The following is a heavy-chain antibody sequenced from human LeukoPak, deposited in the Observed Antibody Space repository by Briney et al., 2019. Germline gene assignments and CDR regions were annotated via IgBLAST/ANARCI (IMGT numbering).Heavy chain of an antibody. Sequence: GAAVKVSCKASGYTFTTYNIHWVRQAPGQGLEWMGIINPSGGSTSYAQKFQGRVTMTRDTSTSTVFMEPGSLRSEDTVVYYCARTQRGSFPFDYWGQGTLVTVSS. CDR1: GYTFTTYN. CDR3: ARTQRGSFPFDY. D-gene: IGHD1-26*01. J-gene: IGHJ4*02. CDR2: INPSGGST. V-gene: IGHV1-46*01.